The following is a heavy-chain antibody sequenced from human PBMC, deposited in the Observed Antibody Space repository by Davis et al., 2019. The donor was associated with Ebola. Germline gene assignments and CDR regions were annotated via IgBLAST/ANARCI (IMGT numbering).Heavy chain of an antibody. J-gene: IGHJ5*02. Sequence: SETLSLTCAVYGGSFSGYYWSWIRQPPGKGLEWIGEINHSESTNYNPSLKSRVTISVDTSKNQFSLKVRSVTAADTAVYYCARQGWSGYSLRHWLDPWGRGTLVTVSS. D-gene: IGHD3-3*01. V-gene: IGHV4-34*01. CDR3: ARQGWSGYSLRHWLDP. CDR1: GGSFSGYY. CDR2: INHSEST.